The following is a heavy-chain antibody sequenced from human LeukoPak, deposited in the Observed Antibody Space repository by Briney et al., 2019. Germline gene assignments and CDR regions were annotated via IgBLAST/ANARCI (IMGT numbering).Heavy chain of an antibody. Sequence: GGSLRFSCAASGLTFSRYWMTWVRQAPGKGLEWVANIKQDGSEKFYADSLKGRLIISRDNAKSSLYLQVNSLTVEDTAVYYCAREWDSGWGGTYFDNWGQGTLVTVSS. CDR1: GLTFSRYW. CDR2: IKQDGSEK. J-gene: IGHJ4*02. CDR3: AREWDSGWGGTYFDN. V-gene: IGHV3-7*01. D-gene: IGHD1-26*01.